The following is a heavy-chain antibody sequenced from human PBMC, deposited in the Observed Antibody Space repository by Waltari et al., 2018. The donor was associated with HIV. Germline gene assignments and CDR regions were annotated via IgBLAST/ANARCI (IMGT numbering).Heavy chain of an antibody. CDR1: GGGFSSYT. CDR2: IIPKVGAT. D-gene: IGHD2-15*01. Sequence: QVQLVQSGAEMKMPESSVKVSCKASGGGFSSYTISWVRQAPGQGLEWMGGIIPKVGATNYAQKFQGRVTISADESTSTVYLELTSLRPDDTAVFYCARGGCSGRTCYSKSFDLWGQGTRVTVSS. CDR3: ARGGCSGRTCYSKSFDL. J-gene: IGHJ3*01. V-gene: IGHV1-69*01.